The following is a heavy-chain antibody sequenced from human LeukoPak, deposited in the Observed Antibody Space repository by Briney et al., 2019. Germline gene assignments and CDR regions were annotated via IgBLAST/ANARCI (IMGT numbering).Heavy chain of an antibody. CDR2: IRSKAYGGTT. Sequence: GGSLRLSCAASRFTFSSYAMSWVRQAPGKGLEWVGFIRSKAYGGTTEYAASVKGRFTISRDDSKSIAYLQMNSLKTEDTAVYYCTRGNRSGYLLPNYYYYYMDVWGKGTTVTISS. CDR1: RFTFSSYA. V-gene: IGHV3-49*04. D-gene: IGHD3-22*01. J-gene: IGHJ6*03. CDR3: TRGNRSGYLLPNYYYYYMDV.